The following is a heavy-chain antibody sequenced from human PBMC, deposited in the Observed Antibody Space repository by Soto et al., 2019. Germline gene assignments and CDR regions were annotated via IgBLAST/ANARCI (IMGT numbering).Heavy chain of an antibody. CDR3: AKCWAMADTDYFDY. CDR1: GFTFSSYA. D-gene: IGHD6-19*01. V-gene: IGHV3-23*01. Sequence: GRSLRVSCAAAGFTFSSYAMIWVRQAPGKGLEWVSAISGSGGSTYYADSVKGRFTISRDNSKNTLYLQMNSLRAEDTAVYYCAKCWAMADTDYFDYWGQGTLVTVSS. CDR2: ISGSGGST. J-gene: IGHJ4*02.